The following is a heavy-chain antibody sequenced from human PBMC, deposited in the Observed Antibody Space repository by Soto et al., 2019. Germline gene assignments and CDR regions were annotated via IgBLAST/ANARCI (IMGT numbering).Heavy chain of an antibody. Sequence: PSETLSLTCTVSGGSISSSSYYWGWIRQPPGKGLEWIGYIYYSGSTNYNPSLKSRVTISVDTSKNQFSLKLSSVTAADTAVYYCARAAWNHLLSFDYWGQGTLVTVSS. CDR3: ARAAWNHLLSFDY. CDR1: GGSISSSSYY. D-gene: IGHD3-10*01. J-gene: IGHJ4*02. CDR2: IYYSGST. V-gene: IGHV4-39*07.